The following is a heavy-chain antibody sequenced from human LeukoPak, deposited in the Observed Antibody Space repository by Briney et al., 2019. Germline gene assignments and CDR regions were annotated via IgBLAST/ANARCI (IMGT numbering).Heavy chain of an antibody. CDR3: ARHGVTYFDY. J-gene: IGHJ4*02. CDR2: IHNSGST. CDR1: SGSISTSNW. Sequence: PSETLSLTCAVSSGSISTSNWWSWVRQPPGEGLGWIAEIHNSGSTNYNPSLKSRVTISVDKSKNQFSLKLNSVTAADTAVYYCARHGVTYFDYWGQGTLVTVSS. D-gene: IGHD4-11*01. V-gene: IGHV4-4*02.